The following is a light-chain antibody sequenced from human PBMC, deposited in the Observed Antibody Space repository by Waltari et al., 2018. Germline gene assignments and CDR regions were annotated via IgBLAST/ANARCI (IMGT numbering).Light chain of an antibody. CDR2: GAS. J-gene: IGKJ2*01. CDR1: HPVGTP. CDR3: QQYQDWPPYT. Sequence: ETVMTQSPSTLSVSPGDRATLSCRASHPVGTPVAWYQQRPGQAPRLLIYGASTRATGTPARFSGSGSATEFTLTISSRQSEDYAVYYCQQYQDWPPYTFGRGTTLQIK. V-gene: IGKV3-15*01.